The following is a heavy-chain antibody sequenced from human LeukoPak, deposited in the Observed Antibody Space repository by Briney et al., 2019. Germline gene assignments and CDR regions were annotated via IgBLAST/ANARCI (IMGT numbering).Heavy chain of an antibody. V-gene: IGHV4-59*01. D-gene: IGHD3-22*01. CDR2: IYYSGST. Sequence: PSETLSLTCTVSGGSISSYYWSWIRQPPGKGLEWIGYIYYSGSTNYNPSLKSRVTISVDTSKNQFSLKLSSVTAADTAVYYCARDPGDNNGYYYFDYWGQGTLVTVSS. CDR3: ARDPGDNNGYYYFDY. CDR1: GGSISSYY. J-gene: IGHJ4*02.